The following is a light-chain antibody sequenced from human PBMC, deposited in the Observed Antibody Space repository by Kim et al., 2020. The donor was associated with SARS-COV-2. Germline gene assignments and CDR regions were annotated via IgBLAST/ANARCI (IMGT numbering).Light chain of an antibody. Sequence: SPGERAPLSCSASQSVSSNLAWYQQKPGQAPRLLIYGASTRATGIPARFSGSGSGTEFTLTISSLQSEDFAVYYCQQYNNWPPITFGQGTRLEIK. J-gene: IGKJ5*01. CDR3: QQYNNWPPIT. CDR2: GAS. V-gene: IGKV3-15*01. CDR1: QSVSSN.